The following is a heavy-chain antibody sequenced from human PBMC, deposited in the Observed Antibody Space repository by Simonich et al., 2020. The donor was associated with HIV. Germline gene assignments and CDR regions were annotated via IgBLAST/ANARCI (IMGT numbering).Heavy chain of an antibody. CDR1: GFTFSSYW. V-gene: IGHV3-7*01. CDR2: IRQDGIGK. Sequence: EVQLVESGGGLVQRGGSLRLSCAASGFTFSSYWLTWVRQAPGKGREWVANIRQDGIGKHYGDSVKGRFTISRDNAKNSLYLQMNSLRAEDTAVYYCARDLSGYTYGLAECWGQGALVTVSS. D-gene: IGHD5-18*01. J-gene: IGHJ4*02. CDR3: ARDLSGYTYGLAEC.